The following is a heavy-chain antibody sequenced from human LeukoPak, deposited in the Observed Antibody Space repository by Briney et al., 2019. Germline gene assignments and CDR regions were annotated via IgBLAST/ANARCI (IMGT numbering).Heavy chain of an antibody. CDR3: ASGGGVFNL. V-gene: IGHV3-7*01. D-gene: IGHD3-16*01. J-gene: IGHJ5*02. Sequence: GGSLRLSCAASGFTFNNYGMHWVRQAPGKGLEWLANINQDGSDKYSVDSVKGRFTISRDNAKNSLYLQMKGLGAEDTAVSYGASGGGVFNLWGQGTLVTVSS. CDR1: GFTFNNYG. CDR2: INQDGSDK.